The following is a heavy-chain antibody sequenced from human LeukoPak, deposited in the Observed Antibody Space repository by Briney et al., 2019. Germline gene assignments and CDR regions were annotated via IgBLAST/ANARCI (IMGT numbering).Heavy chain of an antibody. Sequence: ASVTVSCKASGYSFTNYYIHWVRQAPGQGLEWMGIVNPSGGSTTYAQEFQGRVTMTEDTSTDTAHMELSSLRSEDTAVYYCATLVVVITSRYFDLWGRGTLVTVSS. V-gene: IGHV1-46*01. D-gene: IGHD3-22*01. CDR1: GYSFTNYY. CDR2: VNPSGGST. J-gene: IGHJ2*01. CDR3: ATLVVVITSRYFDL.